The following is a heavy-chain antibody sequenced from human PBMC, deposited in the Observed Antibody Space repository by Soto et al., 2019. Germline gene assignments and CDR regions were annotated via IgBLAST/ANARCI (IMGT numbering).Heavy chain of an antibody. CDR2: ISAYNGNT. CDR1: GYTFTNFG. D-gene: IGHD3-16*01. J-gene: IGHJ4*02. V-gene: IGHV1-18*01. Sequence: QVQLVQSGAEVKKPGASVKVSCKASGYTFTNFGISWVRQAPGQGLEWMGWISAYNGNTNYAQKFQGIVNMITDTATSTAYMELSILRFDCTAVYYFARGGTRSDCWGQVTMVTVTS. CDR3: ARGGTRSDC.